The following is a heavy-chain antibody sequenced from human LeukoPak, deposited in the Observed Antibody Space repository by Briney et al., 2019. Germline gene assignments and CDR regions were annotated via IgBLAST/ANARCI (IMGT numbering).Heavy chain of an antibody. CDR3: ATGRVGLSSGSLFYFDY. D-gene: IGHD3-22*01. V-gene: IGHV3-15*01. CDR1: GFTFSNAW. Sequence: GGSLRPSCAASGFTFSNAWMSWVRQAPGKGLEWVGRIKSKTDGGTTDYAAPVKGRFTISRDDSKNTLYLQMNSLKTEDTAVYYCATGRVGLSSGSLFYFDYWGQGTLVTVSS. J-gene: IGHJ4*02. CDR2: IKSKTDGGTT.